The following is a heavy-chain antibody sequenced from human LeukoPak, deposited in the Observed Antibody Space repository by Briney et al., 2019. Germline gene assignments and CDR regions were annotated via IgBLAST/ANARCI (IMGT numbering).Heavy chain of an antibody. J-gene: IGHJ4*02. CDR2: IWYDGSNK. V-gene: IGHV3-33*08. D-gene: IGHD6-13*01. CDR3: ARSGHSSSGMGFDY. Sequence: PGGSLRLSCAASGFTFSSYWMHWVRQAPGKGLEWVAVIWYDGSNKYYANSVKGRFTISRDNSKNTLYLQMNSLRAEDTAVYYCARSGHSSSGMGFDYWGQGTLVTVSS. CDR1: GFTFSSYW.